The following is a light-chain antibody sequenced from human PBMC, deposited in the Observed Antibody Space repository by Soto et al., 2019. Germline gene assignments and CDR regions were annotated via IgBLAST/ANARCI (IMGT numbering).Light chain of an antibody. V-gene: IGLV2-14*01. Sequence: QSVLTQPASVSGSPGQSITISCTGTSSDVGGYNYVSWYQQHPGKAPKLMIYDVSNRPSGVSNRFSGSKSGNTASLTISALQAEDEADYYCSSYTSSSVYVFGTGTKLTVL. CDR1: SSDVGGYNY. CDR3: SSYTSSSVYV. J-gene: IGLJ1*01. CDR2: DVS.